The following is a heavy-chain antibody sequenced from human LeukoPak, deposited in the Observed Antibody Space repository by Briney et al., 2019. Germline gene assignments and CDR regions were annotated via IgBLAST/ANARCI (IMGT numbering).Heavy chain of an antibody. V-gene: IGHV3-30*03. J-gene: IGHJ4*02. Sequence: GGSLRLSCAASGFTFSSYGMHWVRQAPGKGLEWVAVISYDGSNKYYADSVKGRFTISRDNAKNILYLQMNNLMAEDTAVYHCARGLYGPDYWGQGTLVTVSS. CDR3: ARGLYGPDY. CDR1: GFTFSSYG. D-gene: IGHD2/OR15-2a*01. CDR2: ISYDGSNK.